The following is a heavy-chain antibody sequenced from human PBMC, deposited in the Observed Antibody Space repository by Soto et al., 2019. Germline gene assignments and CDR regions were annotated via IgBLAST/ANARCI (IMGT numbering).Heavy chain of an antibody. CDR3: ASLGTTVTSFDS. V-gene: IGHV4-4*02. D-gene: IGHD4-4*01. CDR2: IFHSGAA. Sequence: PSETLSLTCAVSGGSMYTSNWWSWVRQSPGKGLEWIGQIFHSGAANYNLSLKSRVTISVDKSENQFSLKVSSVTAADTAVYYCASLGTTVTSFDSWGQGTLVTVSS. CDR1: GGSMYTSNW. J-gene: IGHJ4*02.